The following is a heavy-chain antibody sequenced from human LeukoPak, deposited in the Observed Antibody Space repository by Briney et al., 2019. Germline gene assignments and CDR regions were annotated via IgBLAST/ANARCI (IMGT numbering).Heavy chain of an antibody. D-gene: IGHD1-26*01. Sequence: GASVTVSCKASGYTFTSYGISWVRQAPGQGLEWMGWISAYNGNTNYAQKLQGRVTMTTDTSTSTAYMELRSLRSDDTAVYYCARTPIVGATKWFDPWGQGTLVTVSS. V-gene: IGHV1-18*01. CDR2: ISAYNGNT. J-gene: IGHJ5*02. CDR3: ARTPIVGATKWFDP. CDR1: GYTFTSYG.